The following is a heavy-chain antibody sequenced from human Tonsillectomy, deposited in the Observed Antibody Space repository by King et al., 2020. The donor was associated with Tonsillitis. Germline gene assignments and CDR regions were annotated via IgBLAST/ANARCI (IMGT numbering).Heavy chain of an antibody. CDR1: GASITSHY. J-gene: IGHJ6*03. D-gene: IGHD6-19*01. CDR3: ARDRRYSSGGYYYHMDV. CDR2: LSHTGST. Sequence: QLQESGPGLVKPSETLSLTCTVSGASITSHYWNWIRQPPGKGLEWIGYLSHTGSTNYHPSLRSRITMSVDSSKNQFSRKLSSVTAADTAVYYCARDRRYSSGGYYYHMDVWGKGTAVTVSS. V-gene: IGHV4-59*11.